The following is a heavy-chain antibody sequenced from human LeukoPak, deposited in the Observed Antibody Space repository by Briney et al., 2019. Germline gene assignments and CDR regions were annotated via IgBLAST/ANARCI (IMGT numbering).Heavy chain of an antibody. CDR1: GFTFSSYG. CDR2: ISYDGSNK. V-gene: IGHV3-30*18. Sequence: GRSLRLSCAASGFTFSSYGTRWVRHDPGNGLEWGAVISYDGSNKYYADSVKGRFTISRDNSKNTLYLQMNSLRAEDTAVYYCEKGHAFDIWGQGTMVTVSS. CDR3: EKGHAFDI. J-gene: IGHJ3*02.